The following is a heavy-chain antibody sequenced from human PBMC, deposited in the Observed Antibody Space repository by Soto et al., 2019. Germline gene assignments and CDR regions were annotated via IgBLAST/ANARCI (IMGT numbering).Heavy chain of an antibody. CDR2: ISSSGSTI. CDR3: ARDSLPQPNDIVLMVYATAAD. D-gene: IGHD2-8*01. CDR1: GFTFSDYY. J-gene: IGHJ4*02. Sequence: GGSLRLSCAASGFTFSDYYMSWIRQAPGKGLEWVSYISSSGSTIYYADSVKGRFTISRDNAKNSLYLQMNSLRAEDTAVYYCARDSLPQPNDIVLMVYATAADWGQGTLVTVSS. V-gene: IGHV3-11*01.